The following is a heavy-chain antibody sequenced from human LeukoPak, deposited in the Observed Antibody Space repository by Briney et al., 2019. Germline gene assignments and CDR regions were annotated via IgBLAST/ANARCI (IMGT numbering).Heavy chain of an antibody. V-gene: IGHV1-69*04. CDR2: IIPIPGIA. D-gene: IGHD1-20*01. CDR1: GGTFSSYA. J-gene: IGHJ5*02. Sequence: SVKVSCKASGGTFSSYAISWVRQAPGQGLEWMGRIIPIPGIANYAQKFQGRVTITADKSTSTAYMELSSLRSEDTAVYYCASHTITGTTWWFDPWGQGTLVTVSS. CDR3: ASHTITGTTWWFDP.